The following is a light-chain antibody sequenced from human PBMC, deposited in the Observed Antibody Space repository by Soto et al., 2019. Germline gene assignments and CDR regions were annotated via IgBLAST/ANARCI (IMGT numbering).Light chain of an antibody. CDR1: QGIRND. V-gene: IGKV1-17*01. Sequence: DIQMTQSPSSLSASLGDRVTISCRASQGIRNDLAWYQQKPGKAPKGLIYSASSLHSGVPSRFSGSGSGTEFTLTISSLQSEDFAVYYCQQYNNWPRTFGQGTKVDIK. CDR3: QQYNNWPRT. CDR2: SAS. J-gene: IGKJ1*01.